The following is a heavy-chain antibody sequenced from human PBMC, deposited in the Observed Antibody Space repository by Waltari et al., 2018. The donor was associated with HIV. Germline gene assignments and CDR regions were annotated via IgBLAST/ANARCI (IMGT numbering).Heavy chain of an antibody. V-gene: IGHV3-30*02. CDR1: GFTFSSYG. D-gene: IGHD5-12*01. CDR2: IRYDGSNK. CDR3: AKRDGYGLENDYYYYGMDV. Sequence: AASGFTFSSYGMHWVRQAPGKGLAWVAFIRYDGSNKYYADSVKGRFTISRDNSKNTLYLQMNSLRAEDTAVYYCAKRDGYGLENDYYYYGMDVWGQGTTVTVSS. J-gene: IGHJ6*02.